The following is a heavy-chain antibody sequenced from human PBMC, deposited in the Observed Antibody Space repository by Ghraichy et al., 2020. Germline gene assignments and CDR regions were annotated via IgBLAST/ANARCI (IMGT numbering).Heavy chain of an antibody. Sequence: GGSLRLSCAASGFTFSNYWMSWVRQAPGKGLEWVADIEQGGSVKYNVDSVKGRFTISRDNAKNSLYLQMNSPRAEDTAVYYCARERNRVTIFGVVIQEGMDVWGQGTTVTVSS. D-gene: IGHD3-3*01. CDR1: GFTFSNYW. V-gene: IGHV3-7*01. J-gene: IGHJ6*02. CDR3: ARERNRVTIFGVVIQEGMDV. CDR2: IEQGGSVK.